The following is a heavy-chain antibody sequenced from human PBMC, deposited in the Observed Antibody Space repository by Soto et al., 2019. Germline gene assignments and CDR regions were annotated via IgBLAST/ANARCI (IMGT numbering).Heavy chain of an antibody. D-gene: IGHD1-26*01. J-gene: IGHJ4*02. CDR2: IKSRGGGGTT. V-gene: IGHV3-15*07. CDR1: GIPFTDAW. Sequence: VQLVESEGGLVKPGGSLRLSCAVSGIPFTDAWMNWVRQAPGKGLEWVGRIKSRGGGGTTDYAAPVKGRFTISRDDSKNTLYLQMDSLQIGDTAVYFCVWQADFIGNWHWGQGSLVTVSS. CDR3: VWQADFIGNWH.